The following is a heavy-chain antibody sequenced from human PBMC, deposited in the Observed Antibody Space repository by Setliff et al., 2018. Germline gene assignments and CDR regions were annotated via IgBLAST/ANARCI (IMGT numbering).Heavy chain of an antibody. J-gene: IGHJ4*02. CDR3: ARESTAKNFWGEYSDY. CDR1: GYTFISYD. CDR2: MNPNSGNT. D-gene: IGHD3-3*01. Sequence: ASVKVSCKASGYTFISYDINWVRQATGQGLEWMGWMNPNSGNTGYAQKFQGRVKMTRDTSTNTVYMQLSSLRSEDTAVYYCARESTAKNFWGEYSDYWGQGTLVTSPQ. V-gene: IGHV1-8*02.